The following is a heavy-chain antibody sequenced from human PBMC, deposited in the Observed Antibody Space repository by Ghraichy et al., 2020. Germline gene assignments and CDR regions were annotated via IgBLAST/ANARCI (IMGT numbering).Heavy chain of an antibody. D-gene: IGHD3-9*01. CDR3: ARGDWAGDFDY. Sequence: TLSLTCADSGFTFSDSWMHWVRQAPGKGLVWVSRINYDGSSTDYADSVKGRFTISRDNAKKTLYLQMRSLRVEDTAIYYCARGDWAGDFDYWGQGTLVTVSS. CDR1: GFTFSDSW. J-gene: IGHJ4*02. CDR2: INYDGSST. V-gene: IGHV3-74*01.